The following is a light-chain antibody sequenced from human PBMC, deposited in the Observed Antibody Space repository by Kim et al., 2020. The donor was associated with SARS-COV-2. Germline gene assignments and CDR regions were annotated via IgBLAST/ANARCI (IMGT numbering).Light chain of an antibody. CDR1: QSHSSSN. J-gene: IGKJ2*01. Sequence: SPGEGATLSCTARQSHSSSNLSWYQQKPGKAPPLLLYAASSRATGSPARFSGSGSVTDFTTTISRLEPADFAVYYCQQYDSTALFTFGQGTKLEI. V-gene: IGKV3-20*01. CDR3: QQYDSTALFT. CDR2: AAS.